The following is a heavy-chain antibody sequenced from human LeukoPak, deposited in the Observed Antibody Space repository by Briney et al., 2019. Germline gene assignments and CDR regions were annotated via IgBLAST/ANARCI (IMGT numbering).Heavy chain of an antibody. D-gene: IGHD3-16*01. CDR1: GFTFDDYA. CDR2: ISWNSGSI. V-gene: IGHV3-9*01. Sequence: GRSLRLSCAASGFTFDDYAMHWVRQAPGKGLEWVSGISWNSGSIGYADSVKGRFTISRDNAKNSLYLQMNSLRAEDTAVYYCAKDELLGFDYWGQGTLVTVSS. J-gene: IGHJ4*02. CDR3: AKDELLGFDY.